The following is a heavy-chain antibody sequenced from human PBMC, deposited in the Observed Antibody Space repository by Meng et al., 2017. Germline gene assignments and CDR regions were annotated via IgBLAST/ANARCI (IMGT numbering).Heavy chain of an antibody. Sequence: QVQLQVPGPGLVKPSGTLSLAGAVSGGSISSSNWWSWVRQPPGKGLEWIGEIYHSGSTNYNPPLKSRVTISVDKSKNQFSLKLSSVTAADTAVYYCARGRYSSGWDRFDYWGQGTLVTVSS. J-gene: IGHJ4*02. V-gene: IGHV4-4*02. CDR1: GGSISSSNW. D-gene: IGHD6-19*01. CDR2: IYHSGST. CDR3: ARGRYSSGWDRFDY.